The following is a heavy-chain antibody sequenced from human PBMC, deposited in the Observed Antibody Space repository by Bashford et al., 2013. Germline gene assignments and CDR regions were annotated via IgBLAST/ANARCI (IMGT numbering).Heavy chain of an antibody. V-gene: IGHV4-59*01. Sequence: SETLSLTCTVSGGSISSYYWSWIRQPPGKGLEWIGYIYYSGSTNYNPSLKSRVTISVDTSKNQFSLKLSSVTAADTAVYYCARGGGWNTMVRGVIGEDYYYYGMDVWGQGTTVTVSS. D-gene: IGHD3-10*01. CDR1: GGSISSYY. CDR2: IYYSGST. J-gene: IGHJ6*02. CDR3: ARGGGWNTMVRGVIGEDYYYYGMDV.